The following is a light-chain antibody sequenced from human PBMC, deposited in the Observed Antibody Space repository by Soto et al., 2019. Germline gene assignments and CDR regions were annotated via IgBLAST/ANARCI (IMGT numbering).Light chain of an antibody. CDR3: QQRTNWPRT. CDR2: DIS. CDR1: QSVNKY. V-gene: IGKV3-11*01. Sequence: EIVLTQSPGTLSLSPGERATLSCRASQSVNKYLAWYQQKPGQAPRLLIYDISKRATGIPARFSGSGSGTDFTLTISSLEPEDFAVYYCQQRTNWPRTFGQGTKVDIK. J-gene: IGKJ1*01.